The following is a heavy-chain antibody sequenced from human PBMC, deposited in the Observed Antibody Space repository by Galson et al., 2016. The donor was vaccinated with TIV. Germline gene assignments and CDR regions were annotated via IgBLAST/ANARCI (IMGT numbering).Heavy chain of an antibody. CDR2: IKQDGSEK. V-gene: IGHV3-7*01. D-gene: IGHD5-24*01. CDR1: GFTFSNYW. J-gene: IGHJ4*02. Sequence: SLRLSCAASGFTFSNYWMAWVRQAPGKGLEWVANIKQDGSEKYYVDSVKGRFTISRDNAENLLYLQMNSLRAEDTAVYYCARDSGMSTIKDYWGQGTLVTVSS. CDR3: ARDSGMSTIKDY.